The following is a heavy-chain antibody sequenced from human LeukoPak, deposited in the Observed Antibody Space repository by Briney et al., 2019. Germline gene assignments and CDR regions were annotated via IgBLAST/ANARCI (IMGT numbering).Heavy chain of an antibody. Sequence: PGGSLRLSCAASGFTFSSYAMSWVRQAPGKGLEWVSAISGSGGSTYYADSVKGRFTISRDNSKNTLYLQMNSLRAEDTAVYYCAKGGTTVVNYYYYGMDVWGQGTTVTVSS. CDR3: AKGGTTVVNYYYYGMDV. CDR2: ISGSGGST. D-gene: IGHD4-17*01. J-gene: IGHJ6*02. CDR1: GFTFSSYA. V-gene: IGHV3-23*01.